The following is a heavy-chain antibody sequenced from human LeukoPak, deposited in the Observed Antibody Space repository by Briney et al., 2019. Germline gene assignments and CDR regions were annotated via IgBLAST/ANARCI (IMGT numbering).Heavy chain of an antibody. CDR2: ISSSSSYI. CDR1: GFTFSSYS. V-gene: IGHV3-21*01. D-gene: IGHD3-10*02. CDR3: AELGITMIGGV. J-gene: IGHJ6*04. Sequence: GGSLRLSCAASGFTFSSYSMNWVRQAPGKGLEWVSSISSSSSYIYYADSAKGRFTISRDNAKNSLYLQMNSLRAEDTAVYYCAELGITMIGGVWGKGTTVTISS.